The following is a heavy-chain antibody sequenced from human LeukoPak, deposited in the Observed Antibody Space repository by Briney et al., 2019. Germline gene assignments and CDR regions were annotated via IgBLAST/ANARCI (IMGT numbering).Heavy chain of an antibody. V-gene: IGHV1-18*01. CDR3: VRADGGYERVPDY. Sequence: GASVKVSCKASGYTFNTYGITWVRQAPGQGLEWMGWISAYNGNTNYAQKLQGRVTMTTDTSTSTAYMELRSLTSADTAVYYCVRADGGYERVPDYWGQGTLVTVSS. CDR2: ISAYNGNT. D-gene: IGHD5-12*01. CDR1: GYTFNTYG. J-gene: IGHJ4*02.